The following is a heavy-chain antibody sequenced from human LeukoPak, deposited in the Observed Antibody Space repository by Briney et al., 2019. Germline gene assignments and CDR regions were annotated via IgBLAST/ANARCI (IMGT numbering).Heavy chain of an antibody. V-gene: IGHV4-30-4*01. Sequence: SQTLSLTCTVSGGSISSGDYYWSWIRQPPGKGLEWIGYIYYSGSTYYNPSLKSQATMSVDTSKNQFSLKLSSVTAADTAVYYCARYFEYKIDYWGQGTLVTVSS. CDR3: ARYFEYKIDY. CDR1: GGSISSGDYY. J-gene: IGHJ4*02. D-gene: IGHD3-9*01. CDR2: IYYSGST.